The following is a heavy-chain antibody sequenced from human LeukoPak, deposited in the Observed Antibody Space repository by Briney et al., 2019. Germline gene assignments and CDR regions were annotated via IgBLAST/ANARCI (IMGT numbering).Heavy chain of an antibody. CDR2: MNPNRGNT. CDR1: GYTFTSYD. V-gene: IGHV1-8*01. CDR3: ARSNYRTYRQQPYYFDY. J-gene: IGHJ4*02. D-gene: IGHD6-13*01. Sequence: ASVKVSCKASGYTFTSYDINWVRQATGQGSEWMGWMNPNRGNTGYAQKFQGRGTMNRNTSITTAYMELSSLRSEDTAVYYCARSNYRTYRQQPYYFDYWGQGTLVTVSS.